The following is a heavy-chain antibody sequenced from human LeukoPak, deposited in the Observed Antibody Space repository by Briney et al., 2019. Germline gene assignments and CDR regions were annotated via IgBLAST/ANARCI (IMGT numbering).Heavy chain of an antibody. Sequence: SVKVSCKAPGGTFSSYAISWVRQAPGQGLEWMGGIIPIFGTANYAQRFQGRVTITADESTSTAYMELSSLRSEDTAVYYCATFNGDHFDYWGQGTLVTVSS. D-gene: IGHD2-8*01. CDR3: ATFNGDHFDY. CDR2: IIPIFGTA. V-gene: IGHV1-69*13. J-gene: IGHJ4*02. CDR1: GGTFSSYA.